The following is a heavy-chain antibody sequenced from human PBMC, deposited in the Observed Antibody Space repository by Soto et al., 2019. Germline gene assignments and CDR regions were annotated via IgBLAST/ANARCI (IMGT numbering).Heavy chain of an antibody. J-gene: IGHJ6*02. CDR3: ARRSNSQYAMDV. CDR1: GYSLTNNW. CDR2: IYPGDSDT. D-gene: IGHD4-4*01. V-gene: IGHV5-51*01. Sequence: PXASLKISCKGCGYSLTNNWIGWVRQMPGKGLEWMGIIYPGDSDTRYSPSFQGQVTISADKSISTAYLQWSSMKASDTAMYYCARRSNSQYAMDVWGQGTTVTASS.